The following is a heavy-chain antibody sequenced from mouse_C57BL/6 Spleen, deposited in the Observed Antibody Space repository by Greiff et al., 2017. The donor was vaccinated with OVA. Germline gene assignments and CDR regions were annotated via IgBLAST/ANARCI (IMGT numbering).Heavy chain of an antibody. CDR1: GYAFTNYL. Sequence: QVQLQQSGAELVRPGTSVKVSCKASGYAFTNYLIEWVKQRPGQGLEWIGVINPGSGGTNYNQKFKGKATLTADKSSSTAYMQLSSLTSEDSAVYFCVRDAAYYYDSKSYGMDYWGQGTLVTVSS. J-gene: IGHJ4*01. D-gene: IGHD1-1*01. V-gene: IGHV1-54*01. CDR3: VRDAAYYYDSKSYGMDY. CDR2: INPGSGGT.